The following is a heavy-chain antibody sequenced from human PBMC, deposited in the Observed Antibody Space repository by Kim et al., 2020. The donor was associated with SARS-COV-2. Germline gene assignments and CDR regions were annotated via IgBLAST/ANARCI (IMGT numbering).Heavy chain of an antibody. J-gene: IGHJ4*02. CDR2: IKQDGSEK. D-gene: IGHD6-19*01. CDR3: AREMAAVAGTSDY. Sequence: GGSLRLSCAASGFTFSSYWMSWVRQASGKGLEWVANIKQDGSEKYCVDSVKGRFTISRDNAKNSLYLQMNSLRAEDTAVYYCAREMAAVAGTSDYWGQGTLVTVSS. CDR1: GFTFSSYW. V-gene: IGHV3-7*05.